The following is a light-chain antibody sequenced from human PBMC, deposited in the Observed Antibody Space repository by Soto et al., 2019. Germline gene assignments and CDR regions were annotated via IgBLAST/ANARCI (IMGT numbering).Light chain of an antibody. CDR1: QDISNY. CDR2: DTS. CDR3: QQYASLPLS. V-gene: IGKV1-33*01. Sequence: IQMTQSPSSLSASVGDRVTITCQASQDISNYLNWYQQKPGKAPKLLIYDTSTLEPGVPSRFSGSGPATDFTLTISSLQPEDIATYYCQQYASLPLSFGPGTKVDV. J-gene: IGKJ3*01.